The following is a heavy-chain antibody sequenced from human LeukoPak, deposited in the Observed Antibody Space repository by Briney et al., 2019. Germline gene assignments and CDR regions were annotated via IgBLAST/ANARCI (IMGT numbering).Heavy chain of an antibody. CDR3: ARTRNGDYGPFDY. V-gene: IGHV1-18*04. Sequence: ASVKVSCKASGYTFTGYYMHWVRQAPGQGLEWMGWISAYNGNTNYAQKLQGRVTVTTDTSTSTAYMELRSLRSDDTAVYYCARTRNGDYGPFDYWGQGTLVTVSS. J-gene: IGHJ4*02. CDR1: GYTFTGYY. D-gene: IGHD4-17*01. CDR2: ISAYNGNT.